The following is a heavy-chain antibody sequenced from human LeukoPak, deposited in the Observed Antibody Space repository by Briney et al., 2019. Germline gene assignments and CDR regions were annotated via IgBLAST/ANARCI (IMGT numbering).Heavy chain of an antibody. V-gene: IGHV1-69*05. CDR3: ASQIVGATLYYFDY. CDR2: IIPIFGTA. D-gene: IGHD1-26*01. Sequence: ASVTVSFKASGGTFSSYAIRWVRQAPGQGLEWMGGIIPIFGTANYAQKFQGRVTITTDESTSTAYMELSSLRSEDTAVYYCASQIVGATLYYFDYWGQGTLVTVSS. J-gene: IGHJ4*02. CDR1: GGTFSSYA.